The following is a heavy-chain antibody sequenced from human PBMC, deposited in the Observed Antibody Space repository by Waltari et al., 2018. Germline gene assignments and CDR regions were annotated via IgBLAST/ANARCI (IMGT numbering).Heavy chain of an antibody. V-gene: IGHV4-38-2*01. D-gene: IGHD3-3*01. CDR3: ARGRITIFGVVDDAFDI. CDR2: IYHSGGT. Sequence: QVQLQESGPGLVKPSETLYLTCAVSGYSISSGYYWGWIRQPPGKGLEWSGSIYHSGGTYYNPSLKSRGTISVDTSKNQFSLKLSSVTAADTAVYYCARGRITIFGVVDDAFDIWGQGTMFTVSS. J-gene: IGHJ3*02. CDR1: GYSISSGYY.